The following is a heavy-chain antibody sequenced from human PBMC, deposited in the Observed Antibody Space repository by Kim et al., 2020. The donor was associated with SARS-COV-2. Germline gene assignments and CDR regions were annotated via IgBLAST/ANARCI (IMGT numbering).Heavy chain of an antibody. D-gene: IGHD4-17*01. CDR2: IYYSGTS. V-gene: IGHV4-30-2*01. CDR3: VRGGASPVSSFWY. Sequence: SETLSLTCRVSGGSISSGSLAWSWIRQAPGKGPEWLGYIYYSGTSHHNPALGRRATFLMERSTNQFTLQMRSVTAADTAGDFCVRGGASPVSSFWY. J-gene: IGHJ2*01. CDR1: GGSISSGSLA.